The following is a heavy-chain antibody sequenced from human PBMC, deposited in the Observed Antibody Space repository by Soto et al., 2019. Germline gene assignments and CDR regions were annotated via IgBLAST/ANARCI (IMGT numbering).Heavy chain of an antibody. CDR1: GFAFDDYV. CDR2: ITWNGGTI. CDR3: AKGGSAALIAPSGRDNWFDP. Sequence: PGGPLRLSGAASGFAFDDYVMHWVRQPPGRGLEWVSGITWNGGTIRYVDSVKGRFTISRDNAENSLYMQMNSLRPEDTAVYYCAKGGSAALIAPSGRDNWFDPWGQGTQVTVSS. V-gene: IGHV3-9*01. J-gene: IGHJ5*02. D-gene: IGHD6-13*01.